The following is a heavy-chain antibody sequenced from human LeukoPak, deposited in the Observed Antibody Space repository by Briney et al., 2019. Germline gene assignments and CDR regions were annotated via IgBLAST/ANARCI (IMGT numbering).Heavy chain of an antibody. CDR2: FYSDGSI. Sequence: SGGSLGLSCAASGLTVSRNYMGWVRQAPGKGLEWVAVFYSDGSIYVADSVKGRFTISKDTSKNTVYLQMNSLRVEDTAVYYCAREALTNSRLPYGMDVWGQGTTVTVSS. CDR1: GLTVSRNY. V-gene: IGHV3-53*01. D-gene: IGHD1-14*01. J-gene: IGHJ6*02. CDR3: AREALTNSRLPYGMDV.